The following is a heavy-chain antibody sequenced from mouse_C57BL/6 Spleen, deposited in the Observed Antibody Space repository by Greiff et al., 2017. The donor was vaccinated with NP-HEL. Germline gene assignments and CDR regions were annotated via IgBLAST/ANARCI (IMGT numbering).Heavy chain of an antibody. CDR3: ARSGGTVVAPYFDY. CDR1: GYTFTDYY. D-gene: IGHD1-1*01. CDR2: IYPGSGNT. J-gene: IGHJ2*01. V-gene: IGHV1-76*01. Sequence: VQLQQSGAELVRPGASVKLSCKASGYTFTDYYINWVKQRPGQGLEWIARIYPGSGNTYYNEKFKGKATLTAEKSSSTAYMQLSSLTSEDSAVYFCARSGGTVVAPYFDYWGQGTTRTVSS.